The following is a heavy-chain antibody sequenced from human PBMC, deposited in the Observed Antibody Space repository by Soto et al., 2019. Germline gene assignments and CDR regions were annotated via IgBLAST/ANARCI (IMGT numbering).Heavy chain of an antibody. J-gene: IGHJ2*01. CDR2: ISSSGGIT. D-gene: IGHD2-21*02. Sequence: EVQLLESGGDLVQPGGSLRLSCAASGFTFSSYAMSWVRQAPGKGLEWVSAISSSGGITYYADSVKGPLTISRDNSKNTLYLQTDSLRAADTAVYYCAKDRLHCGGDCYPGYFDLWGRGTLVTVSS. CDR3: AKDRLHCGGDCYPGYFDL. V-gene: IGHV3-23*01. CDR1: GFTFSSYA.